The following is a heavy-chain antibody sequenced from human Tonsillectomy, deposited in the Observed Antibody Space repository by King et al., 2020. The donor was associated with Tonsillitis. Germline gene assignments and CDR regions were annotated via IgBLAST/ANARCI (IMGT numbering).Heavy chain of an antibody. V-gene: IGHV3-23*04. Sequence: VQLVESGGGLVQPGGSLRLSCAASGFTFSSYAMSWVRQAPGKGLEWVSAISGSGGSTYYADSVKGRFTISRDNSKNTLYLQMNSLRAEDTAVYYCAFRYDYVWGGYRRIFDYWGQGTLVTVSS. J-gene: IGHJ4*02. D-gene: IGHD3-16*02. CDR3: AFRYDYVWGGYRRIFDY. CDR1: GFTFSSYA. CDR2: ISGSGGST.